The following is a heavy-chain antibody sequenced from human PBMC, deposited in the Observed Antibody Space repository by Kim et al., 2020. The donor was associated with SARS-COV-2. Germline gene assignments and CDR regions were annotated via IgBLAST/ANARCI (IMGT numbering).Heavy chain of an antibody. D-gene: IGHD6-13*01. CDR3: ARGPYSSSWGFDY. V-gene: IGHV4-59*09. J-gene: IGHJ4*02. Sequence: YNPSLKSRVTISVDTSKNQFALKLSSVTAADTAVYYCARGPYSSSWGFDYWGQGTLVTVSS.